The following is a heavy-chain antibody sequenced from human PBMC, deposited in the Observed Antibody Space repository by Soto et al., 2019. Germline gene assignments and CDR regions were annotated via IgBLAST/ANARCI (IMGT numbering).Heavy chain of an antibody. D-gene: IGHD1-7*01. CDR1: GFTFSSYA. CDR3: ARALTGTTAATGY. V-gene: IGHV3-13*01. J-gene: IGHJ4*02. Sequence: GGSLRLSCAASGFTFSSYAMNWVRQAPGKGLEWVSAIGTVGDTYYPGSVKGRFTISRENAKNSLYLQMNSLRAEDTAVYYCARALTGTTAATGYWGQGTLVTVSS. CDR2: IGTVGDT.